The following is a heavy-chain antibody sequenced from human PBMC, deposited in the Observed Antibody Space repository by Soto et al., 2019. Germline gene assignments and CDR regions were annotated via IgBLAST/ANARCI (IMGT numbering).Heavy chain of an antibody. CDR1: GGSISSSSYY. J-gene: IGHJ4*02. Sequence: ETLSLTCTVSGGSISSSSYYWGWIRQPPGKGLEWIGSIYYSGSTYYNPSLKSRVTISVDTSKNQFSLKLSSVTAADTAVYYCAAYYDFWSGYFDYWGQGTLVTVSS. V-gene: IGHV4-39*01. CDR2: IYYSGST. CDR3: AAYYDFWSGYFDY. D-gene: IGHD3-3*01.